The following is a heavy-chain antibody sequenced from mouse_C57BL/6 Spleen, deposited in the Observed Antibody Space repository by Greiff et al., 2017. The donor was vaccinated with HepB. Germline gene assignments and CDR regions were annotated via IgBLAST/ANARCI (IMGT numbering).Heavy chain of an antibody. D-gene: IGHD1-1*01. V-gene: IGHV1-64*01. CDR3: ARSRTTVVADYFDY. CDR2: IHPNSGST. J-gene: IGHJ2*01. CDR1: GYTFTSYW. Sequence: VQLQQPGVEPVKPGASVKLSCKASGYTFTSYWMHWVKQRPGQGLEWIGMIHPNSGSTNYNEKVKSKATLTVDKSSSTAYMQLSSLTSEDSAVYYCARSRTTVVADYFDYWGQGTTLTVSS.